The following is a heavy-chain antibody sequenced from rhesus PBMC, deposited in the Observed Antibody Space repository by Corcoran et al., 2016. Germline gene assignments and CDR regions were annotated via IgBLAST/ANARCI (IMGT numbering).Heavy chain of an antibody. Sequence: QVQLQESGPGLMKPSETLSLTCAVSGGSISSSTCWSWLRPPPGKGLEWIGYSSGSSGSTYYDPSLKSRVTISTDTSKNQFSLKLSSVTAADTAVYYCARWGSGSPFDYWGQGVLVTVSS. D-gene: IGHD6-25*01. CDR2: SSGSSGST. CDR3: ARWGSGSPFDY. CDR1: GGSISSSTC. V-gene: IGHV4-65*01. J-gene: IGHJ4*01.